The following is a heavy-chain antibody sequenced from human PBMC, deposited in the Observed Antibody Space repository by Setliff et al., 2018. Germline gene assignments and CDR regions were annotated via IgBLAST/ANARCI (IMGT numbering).Heavy chain of an antibody. J-gene: IGHJ5*02. V-gene: IGHV5-51*01. CDR3: ARHPYYYGSGTYLDNNNRWFDP. CDR2: IYPGDSIT. Sequence: GESLKISCKGSGYSFSTCWIGWVRQMPGKGLERMGIIYPGDSITRYSPSFQGQVTISVDKSINTAYLQWSSLRASDTAIYYCARHPYYYGSGTYLDNNNRWFDPWGQGTLVTVSS. D-gene: IGHD3-10*01. CDR1: GYSFSTCW.